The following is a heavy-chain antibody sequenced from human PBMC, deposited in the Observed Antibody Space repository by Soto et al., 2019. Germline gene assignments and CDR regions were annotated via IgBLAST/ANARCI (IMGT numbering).Heavy chain of an antibody. J-gene: IGHJ4*02. CDR3: ARADSSGYTFDH. D-gene: IGHD3-22*01. CDR1: GASISSGGYY. Sequence: QVQLQESGPGLVQPSQTLSLTCTVSGASISSGGYYWSWIRQHPGKGLEWIGYIYYSGTTYYNPYLKSRLTISLDTSRNQFSLELNSVSAADTAVYYCARADSSGYTFDHWGQGTLVTVSS. CDR2: IYYSGTT. V-gene: IGHV4-31*03.